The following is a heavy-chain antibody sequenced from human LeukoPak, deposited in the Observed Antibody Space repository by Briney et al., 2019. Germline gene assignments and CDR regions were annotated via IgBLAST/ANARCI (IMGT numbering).Heavy chain of an antibody. J-gene: IGHJ5*02. CDR1: GFTFSSYG. CDR2: IRYDGSNK. CDR3: AKDLCGGDCYPNWFDP. D-gene: IGHD2-21*01. Sequence: GGSLRLSCAASGFTFSSYGMHRVRQAPGKGLEWVAFIRYDGSNKYYADSVKGRFTISRDNSKNTLYLQMNSLRAEDTAVYYCAKDLCGGDCYPNWFDPWGQGTLVTVSS. V-gene: IGHV3-30*02.